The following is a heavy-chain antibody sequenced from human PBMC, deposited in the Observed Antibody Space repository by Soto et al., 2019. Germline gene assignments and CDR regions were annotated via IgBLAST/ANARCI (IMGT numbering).Heavy chain of an antibody. D-gene: IGHD3-22*01. V-gene: IGHV4-31*03. CDR2: MHYSGTT. CDR3: ARLGAYYQSLDP. J-gene: IGHJ5*02. CDR1: GGAIRTAASS. Sequence: SETLSLTCTVSGGAIRTAASSWSWIRQDTGKGLEWIVYMHYSGTTYYNPSLRSRVTISVDTSKNQFSLKLSSVTAADTAVYYCARLGAYYQSLDPWGPGTLVTVS.